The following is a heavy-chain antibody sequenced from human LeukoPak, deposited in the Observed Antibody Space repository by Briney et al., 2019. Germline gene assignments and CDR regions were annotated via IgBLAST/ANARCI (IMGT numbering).Heavy chain of an antibody. CDR1: GGSINSSSYY. D-gene: IGHD4-23*01. CDR2: IYYSGST. J-gene: IGHJ3*01. V-gene: IGHV4-61*05. CDR3: ARPSLDYGGIDAFDF. Sequence: KPSETLSLTCTVSGGSINSSSYYWSWIRQPPGKGLEWIGFIYYSGSTNYNPSLKSRVTISVDTSKNQFSLKLSSVTAADTAVYYCARPSLDYGGIDAFDFWGQGTLVTVSS.